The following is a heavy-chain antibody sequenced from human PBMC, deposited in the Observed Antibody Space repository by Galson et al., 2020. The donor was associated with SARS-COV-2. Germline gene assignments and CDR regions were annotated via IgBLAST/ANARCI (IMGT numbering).Heavy chain of an antibody. J-gene: IGHJ5*02. D-gene: IGHD2-15*01. CDR3: ARQGCAACSDNWFDP. Sequence: SETLSLTCTVSGGSINNYYWSWIRQPPGKEPEWIGYISSTGSTNYNPSLKSRVTISIHPSKTHFSLNLTSVTASDTAVYHCARQGCAACSDNWFDPWGQGTLVTVSS. CDR2: ISSTGST. CDR1: GGSINNYY. V-gene: IGHV4-59*08.